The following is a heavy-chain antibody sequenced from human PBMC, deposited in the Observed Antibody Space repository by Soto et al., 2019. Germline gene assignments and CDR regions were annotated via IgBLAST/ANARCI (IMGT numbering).Heavy chain of an antibody. J-gene: IGHJ4*02. CDR2: ISSSSSTI. Sequence: EVQLVESGGGLVQPGGSLRLSCAASGFTFSSYSMNWVRQAPGKGLEWVSYISSSSSTIYYADSVKGRFTISRDNAKNSLYLQMNSLRDEDTAVYYCARDSLIVGASSYFDYWGQGTLVTVSS. D-gene: IGHD1-26*01. CDR1: GFTFSSYS. V-gene: IGHV3-48*02. CDR3: ARDSLIVGASSYFDY.